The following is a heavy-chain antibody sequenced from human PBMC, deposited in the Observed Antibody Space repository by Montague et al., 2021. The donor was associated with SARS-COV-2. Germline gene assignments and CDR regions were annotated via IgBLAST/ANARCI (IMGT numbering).Heavy chain of an antibody. V-gene: IGHV4-59*01. CDR1: GGSISSYY. Sequence: SETLSLTCTVSGGSISSYYWSWIRQPPGKGLEWIGYIYYSGSTNXNPSLKSRVTISVDTSKNQSSLKLSSVTAADTAVYYCARSRRRSITIFGVVIIDAFDIWGQGTMVTVSS. CDR2: IYYSGST. CDR3: ARSRRRSITIFGVVIIDAFDI. D-gene: IGHD3-3*01. J-gene: IGHJ3*02.